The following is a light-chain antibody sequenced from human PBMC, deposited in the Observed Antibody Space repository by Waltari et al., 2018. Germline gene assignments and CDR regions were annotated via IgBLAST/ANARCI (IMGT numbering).Light chain of an antibody. Sequence: QSLLTQIPSASGTPGQKVTISCSGGSSNVGSNPVHWYQAHPGTAPTPLIHTDSQRPSWVPDRFSASKSGTSASLAISGLRSEDEADYFCASWDDTVDGPVFGGGTKVTVL. J-gene: IGLJ3*02. V-gene: IGLV1-44*01. CDR1: SSNVGSNP. CDR3: ASWDDTVDGPV. CDR2: TDS.